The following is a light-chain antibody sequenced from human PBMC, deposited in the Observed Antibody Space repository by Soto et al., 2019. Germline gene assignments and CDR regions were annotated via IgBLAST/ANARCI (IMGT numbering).Light chain of an antibody. CDR2: EVS. Sequence: QSALTQPASVSGSPGQSITISCTGTSSDIGAYKYVSWYQHHPGKAPKLMIYEVSQRPSGVPDRFSGSKSGNTASLTVSGLQAEDEADYYCSSYAGSNNRGVFGSGTKLTVL. CDR3: SSYAGSNNRGV. V-gene: IGLV2-8*01. J-gene: IGLJ1*01. CDR1: SSDIGAYKY.